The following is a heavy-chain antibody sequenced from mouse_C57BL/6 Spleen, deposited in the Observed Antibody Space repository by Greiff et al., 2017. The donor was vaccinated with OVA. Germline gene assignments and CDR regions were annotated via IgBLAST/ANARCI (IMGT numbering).Heavy chain of an antibody. CDR2: INPNNGGT. CDR3: AREDYDAMDY. J-gene: IGHJ4*01. CDR1: GYTFTDYY. V-gene: IGHV1-26*01. Sequence: EVQLQQSGPELVKPGASVKISCKASGYTFTDYYMNWVKQSHGKSLEWIGDINPNNGGTSYNQKFKGKATLTVDKSSSTAYMELRSLTSEDSAVYYCAREDYDAMDYWGQGTSVTVSS.